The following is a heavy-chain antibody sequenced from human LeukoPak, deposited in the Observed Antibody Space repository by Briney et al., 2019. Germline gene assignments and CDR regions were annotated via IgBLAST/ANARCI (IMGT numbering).Heavy chain of an antibody. CDR2: IYYSGST. Sequence: SETLSLTCTVSGGSISSGGYYWSWIRQPPGKGLEWIGYIYYSGSTNYNPSLKSRVTISVDTSKNQFSLKLSSVTAADTAVYYCARGPREGAWYFDLWGRGTLVTVSS. J-gene: IGHJ2*01. V-gene: IGHV4-61*08. CDR3: ARGPREGAWYFDL. CDR1: GGSISSGGYY. D-gene: IGHD1-26*01.